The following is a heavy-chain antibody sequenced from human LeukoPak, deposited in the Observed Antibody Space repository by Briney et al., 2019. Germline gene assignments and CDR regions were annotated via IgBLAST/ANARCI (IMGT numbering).Heavy chain of an antibody. J-gene: IGHJ4*02. CDR2: IIPISGTA. D-gene: IGHD2-2*01. CDR1: GGTFSNYA. Sequence: GASVKVSCKASGGTFSNYAISWVRQAPGQGLEWMGGIIPISGTANYAQKLQDRVTITADASTSTAYMELSSLRSEDTAVYYCATYCSSISCYIWGYYFDYWGQGTLVTVSS. CDR3: ATYCSSISCYIWGYYFDY. V-gene: IGHV1-69*13.